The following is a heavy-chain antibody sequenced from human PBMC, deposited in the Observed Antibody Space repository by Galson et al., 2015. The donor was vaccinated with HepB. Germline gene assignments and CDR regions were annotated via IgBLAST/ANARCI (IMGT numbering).Heavy chain of an antibody. J-gene: IGHJ4*02. CDR1: GFTVSSNY. V-gene: IGHV3-66*02. D-gene: IGHD3-22*01. CDR3: ARGTPYIFDTSGYFPLYYLDY. CDR2: IYGGGST. Sequence: SLRLSCAASGFTVSSNYMSWVRQAPGKGLEWVSVIYGGGSTYYADSAKGRFSISRDNSKNTLSLQMSSLRAEDTAVYYCARGTPYIFDTSGYFPLYYLDYWGQGTLVTVSS.